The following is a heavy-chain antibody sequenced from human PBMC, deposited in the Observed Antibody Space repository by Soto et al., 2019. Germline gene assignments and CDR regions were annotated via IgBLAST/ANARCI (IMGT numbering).Heavy chain of an antibody. CDR3: AKDFRGWVVVAASY. V-gene: IGHV3-23*01. CDR1: GFTFSSYA. J-gene: IGHJ4*02. Sequence: EVQLLESGGGLVQPGGSLRLSCAASGFTFSSYAMSWVRQAPEKGLEWVSAISGSGGSTYYADSVKGRFTISRDNSKNTLYLQMNSLRAEDTAVYYCAKDFRGWVVVAASYWGQGTLVTVSS. CDR2: ISGSGGST. D-gene: IGHD2-15*01.